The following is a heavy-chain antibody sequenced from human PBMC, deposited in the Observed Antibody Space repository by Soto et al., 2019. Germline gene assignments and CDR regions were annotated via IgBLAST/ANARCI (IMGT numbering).Heavy chain of an antibody. CDR2: ISGSGGST. V-gene: IGHV3-23*01. CDR3: AKSGDSSGYYYSFFDY. D-gene: IGHD3-22*01. Sequence: GGSLRLSCAASGFSFSSYAMSWVSQDAGKGLEWVSAISGSGGSTYYADSVKGRFTISRDNSKNTLYLQMNSLRAEDTAVYYCAKSGDSSGYYYSFFDYWGQGT. J-gene: IGHJ4*02. CDR1: GFSFSSYA.